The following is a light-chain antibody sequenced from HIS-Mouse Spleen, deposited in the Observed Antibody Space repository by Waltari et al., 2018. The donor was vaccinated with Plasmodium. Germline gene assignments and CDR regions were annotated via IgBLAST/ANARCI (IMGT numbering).Light chain of an antibody. Sequence: SYELTQQPSVSVSPGQTDSITCSGDKLGDKYACWYQQKPGQSPVLVIYQDSKRPSGIPERFSGSNSGNTATLTISGTQAMDEADYYCQAWDSSTVVFGGGTKLTVL. CDR2: QDS. J-gene: IGLJ2*01. CDR1: KLGDKY. CDR3: QAWDSSTVV. V-gene: IGLV3-1*01.